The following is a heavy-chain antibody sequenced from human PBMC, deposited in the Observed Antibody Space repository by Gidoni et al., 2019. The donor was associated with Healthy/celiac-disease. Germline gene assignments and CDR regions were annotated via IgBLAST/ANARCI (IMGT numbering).Heavy chain of an antibody. CDR2: ISWNSDII. J-gene: IGHJ4*02. D-gene: IGHD3-16*01. Sequence: EVQLVESVGGLVQPGRSLRLSCSASGFTFDDYALHWVRQAPGKGLEWVSGISWNSDIIGYADSVKGRFTISRDNAKNSLYLQMNSLRAEDTALYYCAKGVGARNSPDYWGQGTLVTVSS. CDR3: AKGVGARNSPDY. CDR1: GFTFDDYA. V-gene: IGHV3-9*01.